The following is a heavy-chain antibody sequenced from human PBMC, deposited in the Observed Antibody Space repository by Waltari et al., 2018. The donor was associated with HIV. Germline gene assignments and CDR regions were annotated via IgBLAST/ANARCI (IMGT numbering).Heavy chain of an antibody. J-gene: IGHJ4*02. V-gene: IGHV4-38-2*02. CDR2: IYHSGSS. Sequence: QVQLQESGPGLVKPSETLSLTCSVSGYSISSGYYWGWLRQPPGKGLEWIWNIYHSGSSYYHPSLESLVTISVDTSKNQFSLKVSSMTAADTALYYCATIRAVAGSYYFDSWGQGILVTVSS. CDR1: GYSISSGYY. CDR3: ATIRAVAGSYYFDS. D-gene: IGHD6-19*01.